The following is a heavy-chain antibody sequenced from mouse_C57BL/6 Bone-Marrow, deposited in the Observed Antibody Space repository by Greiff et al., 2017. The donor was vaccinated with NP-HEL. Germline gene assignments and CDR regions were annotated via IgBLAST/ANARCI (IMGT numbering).Heavy chain of an antibody. CDR2: IDPKNGDT. D-gene: IGHD1-1*01. Sequence: VQLQQSGAELVRPGASVKLSCTASGFNIKDDYMHWVKQRPEQGLEWIGWIDPKNGDTEYASKFQGKATITADTSSNTAYLQLSSLTSEDTAVYYCTTSTTVVARYFDVWGTGTTVTVSS. CDR3: TTSTTVVARYFDV. CDR1: GFNIKDDY. J-gene: IGHJ1*03. V-gene: IGHV14-4*01.